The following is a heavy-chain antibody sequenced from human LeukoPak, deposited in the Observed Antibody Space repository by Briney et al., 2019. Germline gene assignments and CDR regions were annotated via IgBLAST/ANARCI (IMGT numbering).Heavy chain of an antibody. Sequence: PGGSLRLSCSASGFTFSAYTMNWVRQAPGRGLEWVSSISSTSTYIYYADSVKGRFTISRDNSKNTLYLQMNSLRAEDTAVYYCARGGWELSYWGQGTLVTVSS. CDR2: ISSTSTYI. CDR1: GFTFSAYT. D-gene: IGHD1-26*01. CDR3: ARGGWELSY. J-gene: IGHJ4*02. V-gene: IGHV3-21*04.